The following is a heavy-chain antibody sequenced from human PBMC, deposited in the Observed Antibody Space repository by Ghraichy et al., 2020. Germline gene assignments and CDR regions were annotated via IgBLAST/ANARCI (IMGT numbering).Heavy chain of an antibody. Sequence: SETLSLTCAVSGYSITSVYYWGWIRQPPGKGLEWIGSIYHSGSTYYNPSLQSRVTISVDMSKNQFSLKLSSVTAADTAVYYCARRLRGEAFDIWGQGTMVIVSS. D-gene: IGHD3-16*01. CDR2: IYHSGST. V-gene: IGHV4-38-2*01. CDR1: GYSITSVYY. J-gene: IGHJ3*02. CDR3: ARRLRGEAFDI.